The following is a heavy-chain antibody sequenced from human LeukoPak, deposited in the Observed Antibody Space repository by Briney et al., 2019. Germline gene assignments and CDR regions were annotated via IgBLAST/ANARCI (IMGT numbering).Heavy chain of an antibody. Sequence: PSETLSLTCAVYGYSLSSVYYWGWIPQPPGKGLEWIGSISHSGSTYYHPSLKSRVTITVDTSKNPLSLKLSSVTAADTAVYYCARLMFTVIKDYFYFMDVWGKGTPVTVSS. V-gene: IGHV4-38-2*01. D-gene: IGHD4-11*01. CDR2: ISHSGST. CDR1: GYSLSSVYY. CDR3: ARLMFTVIKDYFYFMDV. J-gene: IGHJ6*03.